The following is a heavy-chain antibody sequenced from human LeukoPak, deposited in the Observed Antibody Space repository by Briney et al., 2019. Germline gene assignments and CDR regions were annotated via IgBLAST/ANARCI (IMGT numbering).Heavy chain of an antibody. Sequence: SETLSLTCAVYGVSFSDYYWGWIRQPPGKGLEWIGSIYHSGSTYYNPSLKSRVTISVDTSKNQFSLKLSSVTAADTAVYYCARLGSYYGNYFDYWGQGTLVTVSS. V-gene: IGHV4-38-2*01. J-gene: IGHJ4*02. D-gene: IGHD1-26*01. CDR3: ARLGSYYGNYFDY. CDR1: GVSFSDYY. CDR2: IYHSGST.